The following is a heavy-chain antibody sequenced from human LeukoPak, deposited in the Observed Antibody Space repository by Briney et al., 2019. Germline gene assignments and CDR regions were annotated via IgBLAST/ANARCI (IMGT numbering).Heavy chain of an antibody. V-gene: IGHV1-2*02. CDR1: GYTSTGYY. CDR3: AKYAKGYYFDY. J-gene: IGHJ4*02. CDR2: INPNSGGT. Sequence: ASVKVSCKASGYTSTGYYMHWVRQAPGQGLEWMGWINPNSGGTNYAQKFQGRVTMTRDTSISTAYMELSRLRPDDTAVYYCAKYAKGYYFDYWGQGTLVTVSS. D-gene: IGHD2-8*01.